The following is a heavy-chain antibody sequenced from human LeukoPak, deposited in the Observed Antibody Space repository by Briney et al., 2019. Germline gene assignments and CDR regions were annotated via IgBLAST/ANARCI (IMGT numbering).Heavy chain of an antibody. D-gene: IGHD1-26*01. CDR2: ISPDGSDS. V-gene: IGHV3-74*01. J-gene: IGHJ4*02. CDR3: ARGVSGNYGRFDS. CDR1: GFTLSSVW. Sequence: GGSLRLSCAASGFTLSSVWMHWVRQVPGEGLVWVTRISPDGSDSNYADPVKGRFTISRDNAKNTLYLQMNSLRDEDTAVYYCARGVSGNYGRFDSWGQGTLVIVSP.